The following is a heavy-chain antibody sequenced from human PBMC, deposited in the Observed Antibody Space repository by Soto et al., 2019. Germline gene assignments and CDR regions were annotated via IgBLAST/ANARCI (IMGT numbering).Heavy chain of an antibody. CDR3: AGGLAAAGNYYFDY. D-gene: IGHD6-13*01. Sequence: PSETLSLTCAVYGGSFSGYYWSWIRQPPGKGLEWIGEINHSGSTNYNPSLKSRVTISVDTSKNQFSLKLSSVTAADTAVYYCAGGLAAAGNYYFDYSGQGTLVTVSS. CDR1: GGSFSGYY. V-gene: IGHV4-34*01. CDR2: INHSGST. J-gene: IGHJ4*02.